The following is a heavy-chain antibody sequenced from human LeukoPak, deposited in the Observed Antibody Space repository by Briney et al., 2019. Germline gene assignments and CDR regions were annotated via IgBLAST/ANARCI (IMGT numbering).Heavy chain of an antibody. Sequence: ASVKVSCKASGYTFTGYYMHWVRQAPGQGLEWMGWINPNSGGTNYAQKFQGRVTMTRDASISTAYMELSRLRSDDTAVYYCARVREGSGTFRYYYMDVWGKGTTVTVSS. D-gene: IGHD3-10*01. V-gene: IGHV1-2*02. CDR2: INPNSGGT. CDR1: GYTFTGYY. J-gene: IGHJ6*03. CDR3: ARVREGSGTFRYYYMDV.